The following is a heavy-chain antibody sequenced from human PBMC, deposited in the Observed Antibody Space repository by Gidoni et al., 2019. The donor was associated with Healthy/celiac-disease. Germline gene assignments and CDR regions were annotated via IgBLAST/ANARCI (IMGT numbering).Heavy chain of an antibody. V-gene: IGHV3-53*01. Sequence: EVQPVESGGGLIQPGGSLRLSCAASWFTVRSNYMSWVRQAPGKGLEWVSVIYSGGSTYYADSVKGRFTISRDNSKNTLYLQMNSLRAEDTAVYYCAREVVGATGGWYYFDYWGQGTLVTVSS. CDR3: AREVVGATGGWYYFDY. J-gene: IGHJ4*02. CDR2: IYSGGST. CDR1: WFTVRSNY. D-gene: IGHD1-26*01.